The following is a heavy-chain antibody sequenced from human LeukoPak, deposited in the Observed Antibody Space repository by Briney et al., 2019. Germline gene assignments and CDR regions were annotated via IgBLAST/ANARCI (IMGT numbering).Heavy chain of an antibody. J-gene: IGHJ4*02. CDR1: GGSIRSGGYY. V-gene: IGHV4-31*03. CDR2: IYYSGST. CDR3: ARWHGWNDVGYFDY. Sequence: PSETLSLTCTVSGGSIRSGGYYWSWIRQHPGKGLEWIGYIYYSGSTYYHPSLKSRVTISVDTSKNQFSLKLRSVTAADTAVYYCARWHGWNDVGYFDYWGQGTLVTVSS. D-gene: IGHD1-1*01.